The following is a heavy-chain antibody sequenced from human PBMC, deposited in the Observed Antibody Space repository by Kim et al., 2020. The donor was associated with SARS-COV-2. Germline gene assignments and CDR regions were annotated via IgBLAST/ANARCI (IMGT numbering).Heavy chain of an antibody. Sequence: YAVAVKSRITITPDTSKNQFSLQLNSVTPEDTAVYYCASSVPGSSYYFDYWGQGTLVTVSS. CDR3: ASSVPGSSYYFDY. V-gene: IGHV6-1*01. J-gene: IGHJ4*02. D-gene: IGHD6-6*01.